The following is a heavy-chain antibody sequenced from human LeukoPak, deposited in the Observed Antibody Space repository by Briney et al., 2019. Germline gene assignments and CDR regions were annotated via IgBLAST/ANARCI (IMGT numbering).Heavy chain of an antibody. CDR1: VGSISSIIYY. J-gene: IGHJ4*02. D-gene: IGHD6-19*01. CDR2: IYYSGST. CDR3: ARDQVAGTRVFDY. V-gene: IGHV4-39*07. Sequence: SETLSLTCPVSVGSISSIIYYWGGIRQPPGKGLEGIGSIYYSGSTYYNPSLKSRVTISVDTSKNQFSLKLSSVTAADTAVYYCARDQVAGTRVFDYWGQGTLVTVSS.